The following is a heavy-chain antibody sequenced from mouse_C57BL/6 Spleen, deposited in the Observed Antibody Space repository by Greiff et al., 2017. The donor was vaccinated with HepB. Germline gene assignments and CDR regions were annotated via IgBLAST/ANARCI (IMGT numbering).Heavy chain of an antibody. J-gene: IGHJ2*01. Sequence: VKLQESGAELARPGASVKLSCKASGYTFTSYGISWVKQRTGQGLEWIGEIYPRSGNTYYNEKFKGKATLTADKSSSTAYMELRSLTSEDSAVYFCARGGSNYFDYWGQGTTLTVSS. V-gene: IGHV1-81*01. CDR2: IYPRSGNT. CDR3: ARGGSNYFDY. CDR1: GYTFTSYG. D-gene: IGHD5-1*01.